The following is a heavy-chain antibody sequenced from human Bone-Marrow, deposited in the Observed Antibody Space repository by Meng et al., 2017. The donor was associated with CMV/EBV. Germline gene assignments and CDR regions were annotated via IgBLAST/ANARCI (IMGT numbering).Heavy chain of an antibody. CDR1: FSLSTSGVG. CDR2: IYWNDDK. J-gene: IGHJ5*02. Sequence: FSLSTSGVGGGWIRQPPGKALEWLALIYWNDDKRYSPSLKSRLTITKDTSKNQVVLTMTNMDPVDTATYYCAHRRPLESGSYFRWFDPWGQGTLVTVSS. CDR3: AHRRPLESGSYFRWFDP. D-gene: IGHD1-26*01. V-gene: IGHV2-5*01.